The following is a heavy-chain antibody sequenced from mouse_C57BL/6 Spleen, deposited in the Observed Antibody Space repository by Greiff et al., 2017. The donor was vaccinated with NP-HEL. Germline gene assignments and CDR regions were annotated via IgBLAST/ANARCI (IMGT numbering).Heavy chain of an antibody. CDR3: TRLWYYGSSY. J-gene: IGHJ2*01. D-gene: IGHD1-1*01. Sequence: QVQLKQSGAELVRPGASVTLSCKASGYTFTDYEMHWVKQTPVHGLEWIGAIDPETGGTAYNQQFQGTAILTADKSSSPASLAPRRLTSEDSAVYYCTRLWYYGSSYWGQGTTLTVSS. CDR2: IDPETGGT. V-gene: IGHV1-15*01. CDR1: GYTFTDYE.